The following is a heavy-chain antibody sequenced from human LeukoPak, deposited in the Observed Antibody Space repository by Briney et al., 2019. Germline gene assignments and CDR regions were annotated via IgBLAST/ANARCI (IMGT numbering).Heavy chain of an antibody. Sequence: SVKVSCKASGGTFSSYAISWVRQAPGQGLEWMGRIIPILGIANYAQKFQGRVTITADKSTSTAYMELSSLRSEDTAVYYCARGLVGKQNYFDYWGQGTLVTVSS. CDR2: IIPILGIA. D-gene: IGHD3-9*01. CDR1: GGTFSSYA. J-gene: IGHJ4*02. V-gene: IGHV1-69*04. CDR3: ARGLVGKQNYFDY.